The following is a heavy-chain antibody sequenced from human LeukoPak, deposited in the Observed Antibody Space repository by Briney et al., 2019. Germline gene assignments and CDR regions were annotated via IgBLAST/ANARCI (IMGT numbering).Heavy chain of an antibody. D-gene: IGHD3-10*01. CDR1: GFPFSPYA. Sequence: GGSLRLSCVASGFPFSPYATHWVRRAPGKGLEWVAVISYDGSNEHYADSVKGRFTISRDNSKNMVYLQMNSLRPEDTAVYYCARDNYGFDYWGQGTLVTVSS. V-gene: IGHV3-30-3*01. CDR3: ARDNYGFDY. J-gene: IGHJ4*02. CDR2: ISYDGSNE.